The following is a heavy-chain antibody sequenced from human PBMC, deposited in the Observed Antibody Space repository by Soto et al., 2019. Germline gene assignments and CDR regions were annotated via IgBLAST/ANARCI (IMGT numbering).Heavy chain of an antibody. CDR1: GFTFSSYG. D-gene: IGHD4-4*01. CDR3: AKDQMTTETSYYGMDV. J-gene: IGHJ6*02. CDR2: ISYDGSNK. V-gene: IGHV3-30*18. Sequence: QVQLVESGGGVVQPGRSLRLSCAASGFTFSSYGMHWVRQAPGKGLEWVAVISYDGSNKYYADSVKGRFTISRDNSKNTLYLQRNSLRAEDTAVYYCAKDQMTTETSYYGMDVWGQGTTVTVSS.